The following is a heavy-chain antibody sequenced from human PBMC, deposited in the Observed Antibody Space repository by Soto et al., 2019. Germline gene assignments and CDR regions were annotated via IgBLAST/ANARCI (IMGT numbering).Heavy chain of an antibody. Sequence: ASVKVSCKVSGYTRTELSMHCVLQAAGKGREWMGGFDPEDGETIYAQKFQGRVTMTEDTSTDTAYMELSSLRSEDTAVYYCATSGVITMIVVAQFDYWGQGTLVTVSS. D-gene: IGHD3-22*01. V-gene: IGHV1-24*01. CDR1: GYTRTELS. CDR2: FDPEDGET. CDR3: ATSGVITMIVVAQFDY. J-gene: IGHJ4*02.